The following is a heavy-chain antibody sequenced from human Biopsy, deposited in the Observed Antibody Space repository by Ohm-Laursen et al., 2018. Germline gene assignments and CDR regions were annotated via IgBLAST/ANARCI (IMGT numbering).Heavy chain of an antibody. CDR3: ARARIKTSGVLIPETYYFDS. J-gene: IGHJ4*02. CDR2: FYYSGST. Sequence: PSQTLSLTCNVSGDSISIYYWSWIRQPPGKGLEWIGNFYYSGSTNYNPSLKSRITMSLDRSKSQVSLRMNSVTAADMAVYYCARARIKTSGVLIPETYYFDSWGQGTLVTVSS. V-gene: IGHV4-59*01. CDR1: GDSISIYY. D-gene: IGHD3-3*01.